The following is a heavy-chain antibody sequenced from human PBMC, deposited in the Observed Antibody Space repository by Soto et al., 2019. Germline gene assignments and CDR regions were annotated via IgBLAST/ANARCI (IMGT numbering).Heavy chain of an antibody. J-gene: IGHJ6*02. CDR1: GLTFSSYA. CDR2: ISYDGSNK. V-gene: IGHV3-30-3*01. Sequence: GGSLRLSCAASGLTFSSYAMRWVRQATGKGLEWVAVISYDGSNKYYADSVKGRFTISRDNSKNTLYLQMNSLRAEDTAVYYCAKAFSGYSSSWYSFRNKNYYYYGMDVWGQGTTVTVSS. CDR3: AKAFSGYSSSWYSFRNKNYYYYGMDV. D-gene: IGHD6-13*01.